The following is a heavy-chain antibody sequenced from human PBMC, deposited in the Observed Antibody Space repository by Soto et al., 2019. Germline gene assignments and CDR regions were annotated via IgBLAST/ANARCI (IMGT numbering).Heavy chain of an antibody. J-gene: IGHJ4*02. CDR1: GGSISSYY. Sequence: SETLSLTCTVSGGSISSYYWSWIRQPPGKGLEWIGYVHDSWGSNYNPSLKSRGTISVDSSKNQLFLKLNSVTAADTAVYYCARGTSYGDLDFWGQGTLVTVSS. CDR3: ARGTSYGDLDF. D-gene: IGHD4-17*01. CDR2: VHDSWGS. V-gene: IGHV4-59*01.